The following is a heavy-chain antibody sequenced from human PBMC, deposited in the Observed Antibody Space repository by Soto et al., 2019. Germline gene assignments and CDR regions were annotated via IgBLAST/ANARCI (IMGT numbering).Heavy chain of an antibody. J-gene: IGHJ2*01. CDR2: IYYSGST. CDR1: GGSISRYY. V-gene: IGHV4-59*01. D-gene: IGHD2-15*01. Sequence: PSETLSLTCTVSGGSISRYYWSWIRQPPGKGQEWIGYIYYSGSTNYNPSLKSRVTISVDTSKNLFSLKLSSVTAADTAVYYCASGFVVLVSATRGVSWYFDLWVRGTLVTVSS. CDR3: ASGFVVLVSATRGVSWYFDL.